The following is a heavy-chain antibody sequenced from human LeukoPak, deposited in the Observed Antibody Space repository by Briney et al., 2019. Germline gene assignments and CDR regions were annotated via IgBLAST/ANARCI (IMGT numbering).Heavy chain of an antibody. CDR1: GFTFSSYA. CDR2: ISYDGSNK. D-gene: IGHD3-22*01. Sequence: PGGSLRLSCAASGFTFSSYAMHWVRQAPGKGLEWVAVISYDGSNKYYADSVKGRFTISRDNSKNTLYLQMNSLRAEDTAVYYCARGETRYYYDSSGYPGGDDFDYWGQGTLVTVSS. CDR3: ARGETRYYYDSSGYPGGDDFDY. V-gene: IGHV3-30-3*01. J-gene: IGHJ4*02.